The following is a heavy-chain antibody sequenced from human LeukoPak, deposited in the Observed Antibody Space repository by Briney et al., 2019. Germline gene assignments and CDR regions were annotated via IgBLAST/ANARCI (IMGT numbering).Heavy chain of an antibody. CDR2: IYYSGST. CDR1: GGSISSSSYY. D-gene: IGHD1-14*01. CDR3: ARHGGMKRAFDI. V-gene: IGHV4-39*01. Sequence: SETLSLTCTVSGGSISSSSYYWGWIRQPPGKGLEWIGSIYYSGSTYYNPSLKSRVTISVDTSKNQFSLKLSSVTAADTAVYYCARHGGMKRAFDIWGQGTMVTVSS. J-gene: IGHJ3*02.